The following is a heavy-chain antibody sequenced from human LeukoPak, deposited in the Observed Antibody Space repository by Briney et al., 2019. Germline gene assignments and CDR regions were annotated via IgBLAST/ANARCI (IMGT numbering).Heavy chain of an antibody. CDR2: IYYSGST. D-gene: IGHD6-19*01. CDR3: ARDPVAGTGGIYYYGMDV. J-gene: IGHJ6*02. V-gene: IGHV4-39*07. CDR1: GGSISSSSYY. Sequence: SEILSLTCTVSGGSISSSSYYWGWIRQPPGKGLEWIGSIYYSGSTYYNPSLKSRVTISVDTSKSQFSLKLSSVTAADTAVYYCARDPVAGTGGIYYYGMDVWGQGTTVTVSS.